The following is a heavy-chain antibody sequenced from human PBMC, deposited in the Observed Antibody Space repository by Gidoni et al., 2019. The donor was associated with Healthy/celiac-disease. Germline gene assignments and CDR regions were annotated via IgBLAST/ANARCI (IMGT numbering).Heavy chain of an antibody. Sequence: QVQLVQSGAEVKKPGASVKVSCKASGYTFTGYYMHWVRQAPGQGLEWMGWINPNSGGTNYAQKFQGRVTMTRDTSISTAYMELSRLRSDDTAVYYCARDQNYTPYYYDSSGYYDYWGQGTLVTVSS. CDR3: ARDQNYTPYYYDSSGYYDY. CDR1: GYTFTGYY. V-gene: IGHV1-2*02. CDR2: INPNSGGT. J-gene: IGHJ4*02. D-gene: IGHD3-22*01.